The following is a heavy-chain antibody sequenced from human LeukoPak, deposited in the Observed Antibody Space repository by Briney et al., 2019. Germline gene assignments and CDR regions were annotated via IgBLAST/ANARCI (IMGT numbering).Heavy chain of an antibody. Sequence: SETLSLTCTVSGASIRSYYWSWIRQPPGKGLEWIGYSYYGGTTKYNPSLKSRVTISLDTSNNHFSLKLTSATAADTAVYYCARLYGDYVKNAFDIWGQGTMVTVSS. CDR2: SYYGGTT. CDR3: ARLYGDYVKNAFDI. CDR1: GASIRSYY. V-gene: IGHV4-59*08. D-gene: IGHD4-17*01. J-gene: IGHJ3*02.